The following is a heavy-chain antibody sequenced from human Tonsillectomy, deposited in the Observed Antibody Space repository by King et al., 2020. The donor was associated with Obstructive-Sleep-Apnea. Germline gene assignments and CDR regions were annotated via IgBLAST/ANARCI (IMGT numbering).Heavy chain of an antibody. J-gene: IGHJ4*02. D-gene: IGHD5-18*01. CDR1: GFIFDDYA. V-gene: IGHV3-43D*03. Sequence: VQLVESGGVVVQPGGSLRLSCAASGFIFDDYAMHWVRQAPGKGLEWVSLISWDGGSTYYADSVKGRFTISRDSSKNSLYLQMNSLRPEDTAFYYCAKGRSYGNYFEYWGQGTLVTVSS. CDR2: ISWDGGST. CDR3: AKGRSYGNYFEY.